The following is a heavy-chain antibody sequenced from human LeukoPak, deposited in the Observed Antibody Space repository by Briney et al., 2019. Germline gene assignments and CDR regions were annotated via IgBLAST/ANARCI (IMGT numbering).Heavy chain of an antibody. D-gene: IGHD6-19*01. CDR3: AGDSSGWSSNWFDP. J-gene: IGHJ5*02. Sequence: GGSLRLSCAASGFTLSSYSMNWVRQAPGKGLEWVSYISSSSSTIYYADSVRGRFTISRDNAKNSLYLQMNSLRAEDTAVYYCAGDSSGWSSNWFDPWGQGTLVTVSS. CDR1: GFTLSSYS. CDR2: ISSSSSTI. V-gene: IGHV3-48*04.